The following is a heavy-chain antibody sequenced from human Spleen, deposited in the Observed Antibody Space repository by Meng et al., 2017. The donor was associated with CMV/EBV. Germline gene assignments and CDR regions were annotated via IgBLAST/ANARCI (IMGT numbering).Heavy chain of an antibody. Sequence: ASVKVSCKASGYTFTSYYMHWVRQAPGQGLEWMGIINPSGGSTSYAQKFQGRVTMTRDTSTSTVYMELSSLRSEDTAVYYCARVSPSYCSSTSCYTGDLDYEVGWFDPWGQGTLVTVS. V-gene: IGHV1-46*01. D-gene: IGHD2-2*02. J-gene: IGHJ5*02. CDR1: GYTFTSYY. CDR2: INPSGGST. CDR3: ARVSPSYCSSTSCYTGDLDYEVGWFDP.